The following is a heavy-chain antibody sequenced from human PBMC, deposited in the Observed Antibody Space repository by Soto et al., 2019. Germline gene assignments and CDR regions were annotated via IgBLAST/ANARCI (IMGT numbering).Heavy chain of an antibody. Sequence: VPLVESGGGVVQPGRSLRLSCAASGFTFSDYAMHWVRQAPGKGLEWVAVVSHDGRNTHYADSVKGRFTISRDSSKNPVSLEMTSRRAEDTAVYSCAKGGRQWLVTSDFNYWGQGALVTVSS. CDR1: GFTFSDYA. V-gene: IGHV3-30*18. J-gene: IGHJ4*02. CDR3: AKGGRQWLVTSDFNY. CDR2: VSHDGRNT. D-gene: IGHD6-19*01.